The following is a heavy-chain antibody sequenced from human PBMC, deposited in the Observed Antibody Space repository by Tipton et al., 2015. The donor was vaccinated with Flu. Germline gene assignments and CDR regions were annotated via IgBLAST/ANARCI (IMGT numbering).Heavy chain of an antibody. V-gene: IGHV3-9*01. CDR3: AKGNLYFDY. Sequence: SLRLSCAASGFTFDDYAMHWVRQAPGKGLEWVSGISWNSGSIGYADSVKGRFTISRDNAKNSLYLQMNSLRAEDTTLYYYAKGNLYFDYWGQGTLVTVSS. CDR2: ISWNSGSI. J-gene: IGHJ4*02. CDR1: GFTFDDYA.